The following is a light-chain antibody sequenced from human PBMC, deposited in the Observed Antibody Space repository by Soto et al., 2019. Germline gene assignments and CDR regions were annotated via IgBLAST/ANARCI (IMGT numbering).Light chain of an antibody. CDR1: QSVGRS. CDR3: QQYNNWPPIT. V-gene: IGKV3-15*01. CDR2: DAS. Sequence: EIVMTQSPATLSVSPGERATLSCRASQSVGRSLAWYQQKPGQAPRLLIYDASTRATGIPARFSGSASGTDFTLTISSLQSEDFAVYYCQQYNNWPPITFGQGTRLEIK. J-gene: IGKJ5*01.